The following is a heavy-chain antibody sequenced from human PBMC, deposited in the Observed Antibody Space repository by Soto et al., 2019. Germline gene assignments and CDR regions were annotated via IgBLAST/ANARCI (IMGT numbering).Heavy chain of an antibody. J-gene: IGHJ2*01. D-gene: IGHD1-1*01. CDR1: GFTFSSYA. CDR2: ISGSGGST. CDR3: AKAGRLTEPERRYFDL. V-gene: IGHV3-23*01. Sequence: GGSLRLSCAASGFTFSSYAMSWVRQAPGKGLEWVSAISGSGGSTYYADSVKGRFTISRDNSKNTLYLQMNSLRAEDTAVYYCAKAGRLTEPERRYFDLWGRGTLVTVSS.